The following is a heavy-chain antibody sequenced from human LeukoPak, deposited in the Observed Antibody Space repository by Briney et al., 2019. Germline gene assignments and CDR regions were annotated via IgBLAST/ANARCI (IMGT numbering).Heavy chain of an antibody. Sequence: GGSLRLSCAASGFTFSSYSMNWVRQAPGKGLEWVSSISGSSSYIYYADSVKGRFTISRDNAKNSLYLQMNSLRAEDTAVYYCARDSADDSSGYYRDYWGQGTLVTVSS. CDR2: ISGSSSYI. CDR1: GFTFSSYS. V-gene: IGHV3-21*01. J-gene: IGHJ4*02. D-gene: IGHD3-22*01. CDR3: ARDSADDSSGYYRDY.